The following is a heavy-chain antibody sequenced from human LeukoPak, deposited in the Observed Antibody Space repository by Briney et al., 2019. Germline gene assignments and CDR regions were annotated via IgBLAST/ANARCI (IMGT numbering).Heavy chain of an antibody. V-gene: IGHV3-30*04. CDR1: GFTFSSYA. Sequence: GRSLRLSCAASGFTFSSYAMHWVRQAPGKGLEWVAVISYDGSNKYYADSVKGRFTISRDNSKNTLFLQLNSLRTEDTAVYYCARKSGSSYPVAYYFDYWGQGPLVTVSS. CDR2: ISYDGSNK. CDR3: ARKSGSSYPVAYYFDY. J-gene: IGHJ4*02. D-gene: IGHD6-6*01.